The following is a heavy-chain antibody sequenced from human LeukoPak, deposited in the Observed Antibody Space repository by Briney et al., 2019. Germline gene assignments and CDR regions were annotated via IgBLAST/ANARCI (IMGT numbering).Heavy chain of an antibody. CDR1: GYTFSNFG. V-gene: IGHV1-18*01. Sequence: ASVKASCKASGYTFSNFGISWVRQAPGQGLEWMGWSSAYNDDTHYAQKFQGSVTMTTDTSTNTAYMDLRSLRSDDTAMYYCAKDFYNSGGRWYDCFDIWGQGTMVTVSS. D-gene: IGHD2-15*01. CDR2: SSAYNDDT. J-gene: IGHJ3*02. CDR3: AKDFYNSGGRWYDCFDI.